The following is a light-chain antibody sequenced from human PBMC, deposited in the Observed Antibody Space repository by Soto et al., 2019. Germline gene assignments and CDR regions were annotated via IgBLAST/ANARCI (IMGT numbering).Light chain of an antibody. Sequence: XXSXXXASVGXRVTITCRXSQGISNYLAWYQQKPGKVPKLLIYAASTLQSGVPSRFSGSGSGTDFTLTISSLQPEDVATYYCQKYNSAPPTFGQGTKLEIK. CDR3: QKYNSAPPT. CDR1: QGISNY. CDR2: AAS. J-gene: IGKJ2*01. V-gene: IGKV1-27*01.